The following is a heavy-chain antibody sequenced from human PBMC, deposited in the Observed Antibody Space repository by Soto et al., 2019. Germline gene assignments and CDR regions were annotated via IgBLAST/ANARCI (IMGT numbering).Heavy chain of an antibody. J-gene: IGHJ4*02. CDR1: GGSFRGFY. D-gene: IGHD2-15*01. V-gene: IGHV4-34*01. CDR3: AIAHDFRGGRQQPSDS. CDR2: INHGLST. Sequence: QVQLQQWGAGLLKPSETLSLTCAVSGGSFRGFYWTWIRQSPGKGLEWLGDINHGLSTNYNPSLKSRVSIPEDTSQSWCSVKLGYVTAADTAVYYCAIAHDFRGGRQQPSDSWGQGNLVAVSS.